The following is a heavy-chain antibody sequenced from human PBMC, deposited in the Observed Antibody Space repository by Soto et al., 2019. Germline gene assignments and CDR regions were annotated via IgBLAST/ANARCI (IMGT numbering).Heavy chain of an antibody. J-gene: IGHJ6*03. D-gene: IGHD3-10*01. CDR2: ISGSGGST. V-gene: IGHV3-23*01. CDR1: GFTFSNYA. CDR3: AKRGYYYYYYMDV. Sequence: EVQLLESGGGLVQPGGSLRLSCAASGFTFSNYAMSWVRQAPGKGLEWVSAISGSGGSTYYADSVKGRFTISRDNSKNTLYLRMNSLRAEDTAVYYCAKRGYYYYYYMDVWGKGTTVTVSS.